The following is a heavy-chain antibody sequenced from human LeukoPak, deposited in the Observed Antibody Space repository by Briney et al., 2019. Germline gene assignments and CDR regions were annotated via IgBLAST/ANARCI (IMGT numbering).Heavy chain of an antibody. CDR1: GGSISSHY. CDR2: IYYSGST. D-gene: IGHD2-15*01. Sequence: SETLSLTCTVSGGSISSHYWSWIRQPPGKGLEWIGYIYYSGSTNYNPSLKSRVTISVDTSKNQFSLKLSSVTAADTAVYYCARAGYCSGGSCYSFPSYWGQGTLVTVSS. CDR3: ARAGYCSGGSCYSFPSY. J-gene: IGHJ4*02. V-gene: IGHV4-59*11.